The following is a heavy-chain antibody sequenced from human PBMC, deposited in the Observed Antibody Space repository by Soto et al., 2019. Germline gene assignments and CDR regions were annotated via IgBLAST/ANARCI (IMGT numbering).Heavy chain of an antibody. J-gene: IGHJ6*02. CDR1: GYTLTELS. CDR2: FDPEDGET. Sequence: ASVKVSCKVSGYTLTELSMHWVRQAPGKGLEWMGGFDPEDGETIYAQKFQGRVTMTEDTSTDTAYMELSSLRSEDTAVYYCATSAKSITIFGVVSSCMDVWGQGTTVTVSS. V-gene: IGHV1-24*01. D-gene: IGHD3-3*01. CDR3: ATSAKSITIFGVVSSCMDV.